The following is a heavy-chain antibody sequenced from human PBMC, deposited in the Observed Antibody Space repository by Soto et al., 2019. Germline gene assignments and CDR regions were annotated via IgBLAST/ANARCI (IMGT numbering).Heavy chain of an antibody. D-gene: IGHD3-22*01. Sequence: SHRVSSAVFGFTCVNYGRRRIRPAQGKGLEWVAVISYDGSNKYYADSVKGRFTISRDNSKTTLFLQMDSLRAEDTAVYYCARDYYDRRGYAASSVFRGHGT. V-gene: IGHV3-30*03. CDR2: ISYDGSNK. CDR1: GFTCVNYG. J-gene: IGHJ1*01. CDR3: ARDYYDRRGYAASSVF.